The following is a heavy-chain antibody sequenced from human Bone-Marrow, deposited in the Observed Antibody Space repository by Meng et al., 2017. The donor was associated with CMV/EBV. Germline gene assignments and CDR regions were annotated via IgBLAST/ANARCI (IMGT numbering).Heavy chain of an antibody. Sequence: KASGYDFTNYERHWGRQAPGQGHEWMGIINPSCGSTKYGQKFQGRVTMTRDTSTSTVYMELSSLGSEDTAVYYCASSYSGYDYSYLDYWGQGTLVTVSS. J-gene: IGHJ4*02. CDR3: ASSYSGYDYSYLDY. V-gene: IGHV1-46*01. D-gene: IGHD5-12*01. CDR1: GYDFTNYE. CDR2: INPSCGST.